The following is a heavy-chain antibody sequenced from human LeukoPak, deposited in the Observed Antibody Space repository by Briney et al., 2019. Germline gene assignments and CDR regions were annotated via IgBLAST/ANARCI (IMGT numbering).Heavy chain of an antibody. CDR1: GFTFSSYG. V-gene: IGHV3-30*18. J-gene: IGHJ4*02. Sequence: AGGSLRLSCAASGFTFSSYGMHWVRQAPGKGLEWVAVISYDGSNKYYADSVKGRFTISRDNSKNTLYLQMNSLRAEDTAVYYCAKDHGIAAAGSDYWGQGTLVTVSS. CDR3: AKDHGIAAAGSDY. D-gene: IGHD6-13*01. CDR2: ISYDGSNK.